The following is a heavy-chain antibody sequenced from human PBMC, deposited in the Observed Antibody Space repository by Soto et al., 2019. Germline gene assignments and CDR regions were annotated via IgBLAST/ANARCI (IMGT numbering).Heavy chain of an antibody. Sequence: PRLSGAASGFTFSSYGMHWVRQAPGKGLEWVAVISYDGSNKYYADSVKGRFTISRDNSKNTLYLQMNSLRAEDTAVYYCAKGRELLAFDYWGQGTLVTVSS. V-gene: IGHV3-30*18. CDR2: ISYDGSNK. CDR3: AKGRELLAFDY. D-gene: IGHD1-26*01. CDR1: GFTFSSYG. J-gene: IGHJ4*02.